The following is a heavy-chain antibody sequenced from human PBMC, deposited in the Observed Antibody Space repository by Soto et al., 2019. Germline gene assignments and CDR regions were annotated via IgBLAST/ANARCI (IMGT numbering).Heavy chain of an antibody. D-gene: IGHD1-26*01. CDR2: IIPILGIA. Sequence: SVKVSCKAPGGTFSSYTISWVRQAPGQGLEWMGRIIPILGIANYAQKFQGRVTITADKSTSTAYMELSSLRSEDTAVYYCARGSTHYLYYGMEVWGQGTTVTVSS. J-gene: IGHJ6*02. V-gene: IGHV1-69*02. CDR1: GGTFSSYT. CDR3: ARGSTHYLYYGMEV.